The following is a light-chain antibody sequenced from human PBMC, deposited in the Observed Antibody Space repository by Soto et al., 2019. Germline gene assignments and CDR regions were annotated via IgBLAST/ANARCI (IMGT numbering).Light chain of an antibody. CDR2: LGS. V-gene: IGKV2-28*01. CDR3: MQALENWT. Sequence: DIVVTQSPLSLPGSPGEPSSISCRSSRSLLHTNGYNYLDWYLQKPGQSPQLLIYLGSNRASGVPDRFSGSVSGTDFTLQITRVEAEDAGIYYCMQALENWTFGQGTKVDIK. CDR1: RSLLHTNGYNY. J-gene: IGKJ1*01.